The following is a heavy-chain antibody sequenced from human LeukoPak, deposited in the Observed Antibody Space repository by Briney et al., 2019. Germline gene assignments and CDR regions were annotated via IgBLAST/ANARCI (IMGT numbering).Heavy chain of an antibody. CDR1: GFTFSSYW. CDR3: AREGGYSHAFDY. Sequence: QPGGSLRLSCAASGFTFSSYWMYWVRQAPGKGLVWVSRINSDGSSTSHADSVKGRFTISRDNAKNTLYLQMNSLRAEDTAVYYCAREGGYSHAFDYWGQGTLVTVSS. V-gene: IGHV3-74*01. CDR2: INSDGSST. D-gene: IGHD3-22*01. J-gene: IGHJ4*02.